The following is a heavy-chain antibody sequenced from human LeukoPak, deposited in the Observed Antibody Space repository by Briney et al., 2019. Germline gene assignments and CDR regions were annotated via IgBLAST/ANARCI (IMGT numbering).Heavy chain of an antibody. D-gene: IGHD3-9*01. CDR1: GGSISSGGYY. Sequence: PSEILSLTCTVSGGSISSGGYYWSWIRQHPGKGLEWIGYIYYSGSTYYNPSLKSRVTLSVDTSKNQFSLKLSSVTAADTAVYYCASESITISLAGFDIWGQGTMVTVSS. CDR3: ASESITISLAGFDI. V-gene: IGHV4-31*03. CDR2: IYYSGST. J-gene: IGHJ3*02.